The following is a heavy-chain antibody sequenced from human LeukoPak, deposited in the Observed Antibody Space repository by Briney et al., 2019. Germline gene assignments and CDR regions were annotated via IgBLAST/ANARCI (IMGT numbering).Heavy chain of an antibody. CDR1: GYTXTSYG. V-gene: IGHV1-18*01. CDR2: ISAYNGNT. Sequence: ASVKVSCKASGYTXTSYGISGVRQAPGQGLEWMGWISAYNGNTNYAQKLQGRVTMTTDTSTSTAYMELRSLRSDDTAVYYCARPVRFLEWNDAFDIWGQGTMVTVSS. D-gene: IGHD3-3*01. CDR3: ARPVRFLEWNDAFDI. J-gene: IGHJ3*02.